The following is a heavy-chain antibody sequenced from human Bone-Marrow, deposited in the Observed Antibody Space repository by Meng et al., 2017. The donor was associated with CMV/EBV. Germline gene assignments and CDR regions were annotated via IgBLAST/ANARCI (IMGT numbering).Heavy chain of an antibody. CDR2: IYYSGST. CDR3: ASWSEGGDGN. V-gene: IGHV4-30-4*08. Sequence: SETLSLTCTVSGGSISSGDYYWSWIRQPPGKGLEWIGYIYYSGSTYYNPSLKSRVPITVDTSKNQFSLKLSSVTAADTAVYYCASWSEGGDGNWGQGTLDTVPS. D-gene: IGHD3-16*01. J-gene: IGHJ4*02. CDR1: GGSISSGDYY.